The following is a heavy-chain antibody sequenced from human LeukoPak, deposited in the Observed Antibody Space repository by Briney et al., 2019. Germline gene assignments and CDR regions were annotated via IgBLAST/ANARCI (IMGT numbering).Heavy chain of an antibody. CDR1: GGSISSSNW. D-gene: IGHD2-2*01. V-gene: IGHV4-4*02. CDR2: INHSGST. Sequence: KSSETLSLTCAVSGGSISSSNWWSWVRQPPGKGLEWIGEINHSGSTNYNPSLKSRVTISVDTSKNQFSLKLSSVTAADTAVYYCARGPPRVFIVVVPAANYYYGMDVWGQGTTVTVSS. J-gene: IGHJ6*02. CDR3: ARGPPRVFIVVVPAANYYYGMDV.